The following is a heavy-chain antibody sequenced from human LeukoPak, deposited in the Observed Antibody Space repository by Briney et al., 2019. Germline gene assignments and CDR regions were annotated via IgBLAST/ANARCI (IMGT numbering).Heavy chain of an antibody. Sequence: SQTLSLTCTVSGGSISSGDYYWSWIRQHPGKGLEWIGYIYYSGSTYYNPSLKSRVTISVDTSKNQFSLKLSPVTAAATAVYYCARDQLPHNWFDPWGQGTLVTVSS. V-gene: IGHV4-30-4*08. CDR1: GGSISSGDYY. CDR3: ARDQLPHNWFDP. D-gene: IGHD2-2*01. J-gene: IGHJ5*02. CDR2: IYYSGST.